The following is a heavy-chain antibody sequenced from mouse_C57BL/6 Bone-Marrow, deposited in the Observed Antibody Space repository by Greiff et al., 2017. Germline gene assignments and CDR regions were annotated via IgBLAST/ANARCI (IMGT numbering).Heavy chain of an antibody. Sequence: QVQLQQSGPELVKPGASVKISCKASGYAFSSFWMNWVKQRPGKGLEWIGRIYPGDGDTNYNGKFKGKATLTADKSSSTAYMQLSSLTSEDSAVYFCARSIIYYGSTHYWYFDVWGTGTTVTVSS. D-gene: IGHD1-1*01. CDR3: ARSIIYYGSTHYWYFDV. CDR2: IYPGDGDT. J-gene: IGHJ1*03. CDR1: GYAFSSFW. V-gene: IGHV1-82*01.